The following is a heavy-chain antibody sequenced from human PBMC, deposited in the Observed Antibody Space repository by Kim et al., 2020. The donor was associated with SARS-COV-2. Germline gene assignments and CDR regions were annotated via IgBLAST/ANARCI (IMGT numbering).Heavy chain of an antibody. CDR1: GGSFSGYY. D-gene: IGHD1-26*01. Sequence: SETLSLTCAVYGGSFSGYYWSWIRQPPGKGLEWIGEINHSGSTNYNPSLKSRVTISVDTSKNQFSLKLSSVTAADTAVYYCASSIVGATRPSNYWGQGTLVTVSS. J-gene: IGHJ4*02. CDR3: ASSIVGATRPSNY. V-gene: IGHV4-34*01. CDR2: INHSGST.